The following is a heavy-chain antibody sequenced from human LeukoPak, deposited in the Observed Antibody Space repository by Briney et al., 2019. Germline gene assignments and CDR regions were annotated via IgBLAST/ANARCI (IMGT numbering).Heavy chain of an antibody. CDR2: IIPILGIA. D-gene: IGHD1-1*01. Sequence: ASVKVSCKASGGTFSSYAISWVRQAPGQGLEWMGRIIPILGIANYAQKFQGRVTITADKSTSTAYMELSSLRSEDTAVYYCARFGSSTWYKGAFDIWGQGTMVTVAS. CDR1: GGTFSSYA. V-gene: IGHV1-69*04. CDR3: ARFGSSTWYKGAFDI. J-gene: IGHJ3*02.